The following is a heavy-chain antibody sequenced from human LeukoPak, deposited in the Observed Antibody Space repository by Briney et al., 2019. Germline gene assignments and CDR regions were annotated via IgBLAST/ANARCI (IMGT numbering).Heavy chain of an antibody. Sequence: ASVKVSCKASGYTFTSYAMNWVRQATGQGLEWMGYMNPNSGNTAYAQKFQGRVTITKNTSISTAYMELTSLRSEDTAMYYCAREGLDSWGQGTLVTVS. J-gene: IGHJ5*01. CDR3: AREGLDS. V-gene: IGHV1-8*03. CDR2: MNPNSGNT. CDR1: GYTFTSYA.